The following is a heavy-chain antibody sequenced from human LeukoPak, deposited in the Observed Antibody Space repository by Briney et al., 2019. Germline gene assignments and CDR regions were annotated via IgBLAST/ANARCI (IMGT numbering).Heavy chain of an antibody. Sequence: QPGRSLRLSCTASGFTFSTYNIHWVRQAPGKGLEWVAIVLYDGSDSYYADSVKGRFTISRDSSKNTLSLQMDSLRADDTAVYFCARDLSGSYSVDYWGQGTLVTVSS. CDR2: VLYDGSDS. V-gene: IGHV3-33*01. J-gene: IGHJ4*02. CDR1: GFTFSTYN. D-gene: IGHD1-26*01. CDR3: ARDLSGSYSVDY.